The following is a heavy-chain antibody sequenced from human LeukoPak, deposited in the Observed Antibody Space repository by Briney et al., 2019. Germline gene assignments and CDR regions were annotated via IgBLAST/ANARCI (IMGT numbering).Heavy chain of an antibody. J-gene: IGHJ4*02. D-gene: IGHD5-18*01. CDR2: INHSGST. CDR1: GGSFSGYY. V-gene: IGHV4-34*01. CDR3: ARDDEYSYALDY. Sequence: SETLSLTCAVYGGSFSGYYWSWIRQPPGKGLEWIGEINHSGSTNYNPSLKSRVTISVDTPKNQFSLKLSSVTAEDTAVYYCARDDEYSYALDYWGQGTLVTVSS.